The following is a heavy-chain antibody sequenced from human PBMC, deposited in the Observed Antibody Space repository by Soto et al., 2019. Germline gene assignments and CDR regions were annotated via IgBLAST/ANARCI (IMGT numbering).Heavy chain of an antibody. CDR3: AKNSGYSYGFPTDC. Sequence: QVQLVESGGGVVQPGRSLRLSCAASGFTFSSYVMHWVRQAPGKGLEWVALISYDGSNKYYADSVKGRFTISRDNSKNTLYLQMNSLRAEDTAVYYCAKNSGYSYGFPTDCWGKGTLVTFSS. V-gene: IGHV3-30*18. D-gene: IGHD5-18*01. CDR2: ISYDGSNK. CDR1: GFTFSSYV. J-gene: IGHJ4*02.